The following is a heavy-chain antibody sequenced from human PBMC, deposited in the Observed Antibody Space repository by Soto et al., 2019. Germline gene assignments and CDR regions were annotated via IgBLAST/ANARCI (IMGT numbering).Heavy chain of an antibody. CDR2: INHSGST. CDR1: GESFSGYY. J-gene: IGHJ6*02. V-gene: IGHV4-34*01. CDR3: ARSLWCSGWYSDYYYYGMDV. D-gene: IGHD6-19*01. Sequence: SETLSLTCAVYGESFSGYYWSWIRQPPGKGLEWIGEINHSGSTNYNPSLKSRVTISVDTSKNQFSLKLSSVTAADTAVYYCARSLWCSGWYSDYYYYGMDVWGQVTTVTVS.